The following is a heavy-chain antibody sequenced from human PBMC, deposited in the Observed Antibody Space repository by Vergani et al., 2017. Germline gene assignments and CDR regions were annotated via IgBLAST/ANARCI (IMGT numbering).Heavy chain of an antibody. CDR2: ISYDGSNK. J-gene: IGHJ2*01. Sequence: QVQLVESGGGVVQPGRSLRLSCAASGFTFSSYAMHWVRQAPGKGLEWVAVISYDGSNKYYADSVKGRFTISRDNSKNTLYLQMNSLRAEDTAVYYCARDLAQYWXFDLWGRGTLVTVSA. V-gene: IGHV3-30*04. D-gene: IGHD3-3*02. CDR3: ARDLAQYWXFDL. CDR1: GFTFSSYA.